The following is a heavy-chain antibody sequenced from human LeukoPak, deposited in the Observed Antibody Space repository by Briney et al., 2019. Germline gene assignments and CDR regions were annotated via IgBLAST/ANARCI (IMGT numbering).Heavy chain of an antibody. CDR3: ARGGVPAAHDY. Sequence: GGSLRLSCAASGFTFSNYWMHWVRQAPGKVLVWVSHINSDDSSTSYADSVKGRFTISRDNAKNTLYLQMNSLRAEDTAVYYCARGGVPAAHDYWGQGTLVTVSS. J-gene: IGHJ4*02. D-gene: IGHD2-2*01. CDR2: INSDDSST. V-gene: IGHV3-74*01. CDR1: GFTFSNYW.